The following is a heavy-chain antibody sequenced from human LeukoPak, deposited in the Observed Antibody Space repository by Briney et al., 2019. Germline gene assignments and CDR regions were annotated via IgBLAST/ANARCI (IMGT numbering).Heavy chain of an antibody. J-gene: IGHJ6*03. CDR1: GYSINSGCY. CDR3: ARVQSTSSPETYMGV. Sequence: SETLSLTSTVSGYSINSGCYWGWIRQPPGKGLEWIGNIFHSGNKYYNLSLKSRLTISIDTSKNQFSLKLSSVTAADTAVYYCARVQSTSSPETYMGVWGKGTTVTVSS. CDR2: IFHSGNK. D-gene: IGHD2-2*01. V-gene: IGHV4-38-2*02.